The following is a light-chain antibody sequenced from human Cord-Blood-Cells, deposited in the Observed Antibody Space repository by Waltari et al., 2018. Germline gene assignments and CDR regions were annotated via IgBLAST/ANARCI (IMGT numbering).Light chain of an antibody. J-gene: IGLJ3*02. V-gene: IGLV3-19*01. CDR2: GKI. CDR1: SLRSYY. CDR3: NSRDSSGNHWV. Sequence: SSELTQDPAVSVALGQTVRITCQGDSLRSYYASWYQQKPGQAPVLVIYGKINRPSGIPYRFSGASSGNTASLTITGAQAEDEADYYCNSRDSSGNHWVFGGGTKLTVL.